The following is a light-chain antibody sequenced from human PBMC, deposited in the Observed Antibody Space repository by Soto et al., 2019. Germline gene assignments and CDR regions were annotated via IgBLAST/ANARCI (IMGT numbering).Light chain of an antibody. Sequence: DIQMYHSASALSASVGDRVTITCRARQGISSWLVWYQQKPGKAPKLLIYAASSLESGVPSMFSGSGSGTDFTLTISSLQPEDFTTYYCQQGNGFPVPFGQGTRLEIK. CDR2: AAS. J-gene: IGKJ5*01. V-gene: IGKV1-12*01. CDR1: QGISSW. CDR3: QQGNGFPVP.